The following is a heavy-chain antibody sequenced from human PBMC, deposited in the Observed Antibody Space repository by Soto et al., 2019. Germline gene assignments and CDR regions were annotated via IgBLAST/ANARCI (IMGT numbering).Heavy chain of an antibody. CDR3: ATGGNWNDFFDS. Sequence: SRRRSCAPPGWSVCRYARCSYRQAPGKGLEGVSAISGSGGSTYYADSVKGRFTISRDNSKNTLYLQLNSLRAEDTAVYSCATGGNWNDFFDSWGQGTLVTVSS. J-gene: IGHJ4*02. V-gene: IGHV3-23*01. CDR2: ISGSGGST. CDR1: GWSVCRYA. D-gene: IGHD1-1*01.